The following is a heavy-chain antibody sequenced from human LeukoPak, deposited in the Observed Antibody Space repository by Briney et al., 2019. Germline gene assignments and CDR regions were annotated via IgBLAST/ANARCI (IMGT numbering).Heavy chain of an antibody. V-gene: IGHV3-30*18. CDR2: IDFDGSRR. CDR3: VKDRHPWWFGEAEVDY. Sequence: GGSLRLSCAASKFTFSNYGMHWVRQAPGKRLEWVAVIDFDGSRRNHVDSVKGRFIISRDNSKNTLYLQMDRLRAEDTAVYYCVKDRHPWWFGEAEVDYWGQGTLVTVSS. D-gene: IGHD3-10*01. J-gene: IGHJ4*02. CDR1: KFTFSNYG.